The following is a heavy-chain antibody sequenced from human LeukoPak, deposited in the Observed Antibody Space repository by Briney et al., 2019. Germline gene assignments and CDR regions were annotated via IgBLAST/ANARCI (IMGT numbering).Heavy chain of an antibody. CDR3: AKSESISMIEVVIGSIDS. D-gene: IGHD3-22*01. J-gene: IGHJ4*02. CDR1: GFTFSIYG. CDR2: IDDTGIIT. V-gene: IGHV3-23*05. Sequence: PGGSLRLSCAASGFTFSIYGMTWVRQAPGQGLEWVSGIDDTGIITYYADSVKGRFAISRDNSKNTVYLQMNSLRAEDTAIYYCAKSESISMIEVVIGSIDSWGQGALVTVSS.